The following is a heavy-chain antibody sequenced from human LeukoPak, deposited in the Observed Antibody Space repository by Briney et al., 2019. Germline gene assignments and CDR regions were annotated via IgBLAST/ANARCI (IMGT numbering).Heavy chain of an antibody. CDR1: GFTFSSYA. J-gene: IGHJ6*03. Sequence: GGFLRLSCAASGFTFSSYAMSWVRQAPGKGLEWVSASSGSGGSTYYAYSVKGRFTISRDNSKNTLYLQMNSLRAEDTAVYYCAGGGSSSWYANYNYYMDVWGKGTTVTISS. D-gene: IGHD6-13*01. CDR2: SSGSGGST. V-gene: IGHV3-23*01. CDR3: AGGGSSSWYANYNYYMDV.